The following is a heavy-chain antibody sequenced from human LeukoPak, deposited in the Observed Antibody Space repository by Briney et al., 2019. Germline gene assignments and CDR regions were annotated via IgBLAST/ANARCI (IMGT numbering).Heavy chain of an antibody. J-gene: IGHJ4*02. Sequence: GGSLRLSCAASGFTFSSYAMHWVRQASGKGLEWVAVISYDGSNKYYADSVKGRFTISRDNSKNTLYLQMNSLRAEDTAVYYCARGLLWFGELELSSGSWDYWGQGTLVTVSS. CDR1: GFTFSSYA. D-gene: IGHD3-10*01. CDR2: ISYDGSNK. V-gene: IGHV3-30*14. CDR3: ARGLLWFGELELSSGSWDY.